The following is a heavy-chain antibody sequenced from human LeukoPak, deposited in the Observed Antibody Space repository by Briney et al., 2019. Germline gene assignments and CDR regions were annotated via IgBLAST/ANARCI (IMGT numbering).Heavy chain of an antibody. D-gene: IGHD3-10*01. Sequence: SETLSLTCTVSGGSITNYYWSWIRQPPGRGLEWIGYVYYSGSTNYNPSLKSRVTISVDTSKNQFSLKLSSVTAADTAVYYCAATMVRGVHTHFDYWGQGTLVTVSS. CDR2: VYYSGST. V-gene: IGHV4-59*08. J-gene: IGHJ4*02. CDR3: AATMVRGVHTHFDY. CDR1: GGSITNYY.